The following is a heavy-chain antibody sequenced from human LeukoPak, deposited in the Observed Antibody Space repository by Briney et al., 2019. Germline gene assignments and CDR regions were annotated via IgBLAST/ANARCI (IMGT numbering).Heavy chain of an antibody. D-gene: IGHD2-21*01. Sequence: PGGSMRLSCAASGFTFSSYSMNWVRQAPGKGLEWVSSISSSSNYIYYADSVKGRLTISRDNAKNLLYLQMNSLRAEDTAVYYCASAYSGVGGYWGQGTLVTVSS. CDR2: ISSSSNYI. CDR1: GFTFSSYS. J-gene: IGHJ4*02. CDR3: ASAYSGVGGY. V-gene: IGHV3-21*01.